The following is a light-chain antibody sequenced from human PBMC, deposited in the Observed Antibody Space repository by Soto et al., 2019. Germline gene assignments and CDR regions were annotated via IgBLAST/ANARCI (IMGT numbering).Light chain of an antibody. J-gene: IGKJ1*01. CDR2: AAS. CDR1: QGIIHF. V-gene: IGKV1-27*01. CDR3: QKYNTVPRT. Sequence: DIQMTQSPSSLSASVGDRVTITCRSRQGIIHFLAWYQQKPGKVPKLLIYAASILQSGVPPRFSGSGSGTEFTLTISSLQPEDVATYYCQKYNTVPRTFGQGTKVDIK.